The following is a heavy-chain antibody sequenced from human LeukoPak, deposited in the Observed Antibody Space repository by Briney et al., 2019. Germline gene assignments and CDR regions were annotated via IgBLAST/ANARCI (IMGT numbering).Heavy chain of an antibody. CDR3: ARAGYGDPHFDF. CDR1: GFTFSSYV. CDR2: IWYDGSNK. D-gene: IGHD4-17*01. Sequence: GGSLRLSGAASGFTFSSYVMHWVRQAPGKRLEWVAAIWYDGSNKYYGDSVKGRFTISRDNSKNTLYLQMNSLRAEDTAAYYCARAGYGDPHFDFWGQGTLVTVSS. J-gene: IGHJ4*02. V-gene: IGHV3-33*01.